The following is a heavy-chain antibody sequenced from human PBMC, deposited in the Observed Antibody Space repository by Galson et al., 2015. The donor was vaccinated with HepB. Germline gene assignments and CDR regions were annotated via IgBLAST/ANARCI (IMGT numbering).Heavy chain of an antibody. CDR2: IRGGGFGT. D-gene: IGHD3-10*01. J-gene: IGHJ4*02. Sequence: SLRLSCAASGFTFSSHAMSWVRQAPGKGLEWVGDIRGGGFGTFYADSVKGRFAISRDNSKNMVYLQINSLRVEDTAVYYCAREGYASGSFYSTSIDYWGQGTLVTVSS. V-gene: IGHV3-23*01. CDR1: GFTFSSHA. CDR3: AREGYASGSFYSTSIDY.